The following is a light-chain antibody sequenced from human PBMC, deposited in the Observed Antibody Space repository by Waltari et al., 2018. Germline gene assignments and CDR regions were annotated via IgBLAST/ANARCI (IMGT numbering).Light chain of an antibody. CDR2: KAS. Sequence: DIQMTQSPTALSASVGDRVSITCRASQSISNWLAWDQHKPGKAPKLLIYKASTLESGVPSRFSGSESETEFTLTISSLQPDDSATYYCQQHYTYSWTFGQGTKVEIK. J-gene: IGKJ1*01. CDR1: QSISNW. CDR3: QQHYTYSWT. V-gene: IGKV1-5*03.